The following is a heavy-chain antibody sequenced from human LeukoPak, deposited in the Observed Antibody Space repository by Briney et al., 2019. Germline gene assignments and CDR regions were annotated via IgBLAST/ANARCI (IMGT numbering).Heavy chain of an antibody. D-gene: IGHD4-23*01. Sequence: PSETLSLTCTVSGDSISSSTYYWGWIRQPPGKGLEWIGSIYFGGGTYYNPSLKSRITISVDGSKNQFSLRLTSTTAADTAVYYCARDPPFLGNLFWGQGTLVTVSS. CDR3: ARDPPFLGNLF. J-gene: IGHJ4*02. CDR2: IYFGGGT. V-gene: IGHV4-39*07. CDR1: GDSISSSTYY.